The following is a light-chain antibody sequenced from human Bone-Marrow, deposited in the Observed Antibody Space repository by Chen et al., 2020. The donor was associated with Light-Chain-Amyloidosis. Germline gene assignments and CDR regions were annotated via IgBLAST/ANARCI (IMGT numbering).Light chain of an antibody. J-gene: IGLJ1*01. V-gene: IGLV2-14*01. CDR2: EVT. CDR1: SSDVGGDNH. CDR3: SPYNVTNTLV. Sequence: QSALTQPASVSGSPGQSITISCTGTSSDVGGDNHVSWYQQHPDKAPKLMIYEVTNRPSWVPDRFSVSKSDNTASLTISGLQTEDEADYVCSPYNVTNTLVFGSGTRVTVL.